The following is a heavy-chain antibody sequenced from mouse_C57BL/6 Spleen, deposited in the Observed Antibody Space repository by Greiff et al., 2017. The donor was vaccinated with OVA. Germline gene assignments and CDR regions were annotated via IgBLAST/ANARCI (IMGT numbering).Heavy chain of an antibody. V-gene: IGHV1-53*01. D-gene: IGHD1-1*01. CDR2: INPSNGGT. CDR1: GYTFTSYW. Sequence: QVQLQQPGTELVKPGASVKLSCKASGYTFTSYWMHWVKQRPGQGLEWIGNINPSNGGTNYNEKFKSKATLTVDKSSSTAYMQLSSLRSEDSAVYYCARRGIYYYGSSYYFDYWGQGTTLTVSS. CDR3: ARRGIYYYGSSYYFDY. J-gene: IGHJ2*01.